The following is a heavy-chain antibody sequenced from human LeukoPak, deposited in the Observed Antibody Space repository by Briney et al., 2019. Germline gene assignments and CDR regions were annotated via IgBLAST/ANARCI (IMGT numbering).Heavy chain of an antibody. D-gene: IGHD1-26*01. V-gene: IGHV4-59*01. CDR3: ARLGLLNPDAFDI. J-gene: IGHJ3*02. Sequence: SETLSLTCAVYGGSFSGYYWSWIRQPPGKGLEWIGYIYYSGSTNYNPSLKSRVTISVDTSKNQFSLKLSSVTAADTAVYYCARLGLLNPDAFDIWGQGTMVTVSS. CDR1: GGSFSGYY. CDR2: IYYSGST.